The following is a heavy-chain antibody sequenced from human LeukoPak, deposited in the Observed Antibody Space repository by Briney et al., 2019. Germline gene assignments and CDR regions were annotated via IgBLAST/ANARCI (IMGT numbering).Heavy chain of an antibody. Sequence: ASVKVSCKASGYTFTSYGISWVRQAPGQGLEWMGWISAYNGNTNYAQKLQGRVTMTTDTSTSTAYMGLRSLRSDDTAVYYCARGLRSPDYYYYGMDVWGQGTTVTVSS. V-gene: IGHV1-18*01. J-gene: IGHJ6*02. CDR1: GYTFTSYG. CDR2: ISAYNGNT. D-gene: IGHD5/OR15-5a*01. CDR3: ARGLRSPDYYYYGMDV.